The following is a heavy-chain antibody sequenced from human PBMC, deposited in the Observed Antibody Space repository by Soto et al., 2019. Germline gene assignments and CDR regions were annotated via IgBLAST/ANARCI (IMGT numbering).Heavy chain of an antibody. Sequence: GGSLRLSCAASGFNFGPFWMHWVRQVPGKGLVWVSHINSDGSTIVYADSVKGRFTISRDNAKSTLFLQMNSLRVEDTAVYYSAKSSSWYSYYFDYWGQGTLVTVS. D-gene: IGHD6-13*01. CDR3: AKSSSWYSYYFDY. CDR1: GFNFGPFW. V-gene: IGHV3-74*01. J-gene: IGHJ4*02. CDR2: INSDGSTI.